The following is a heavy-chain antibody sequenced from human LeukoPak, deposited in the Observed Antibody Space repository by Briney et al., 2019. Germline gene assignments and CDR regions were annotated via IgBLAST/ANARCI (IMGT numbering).Heavy chain of an antibody. Sequence: GGSLRLSCAASGLTVTNAWMNWVRQAPGKGLEWVGRIASKTDGGTTDYADSVKGRFTISRDNSKNTLYLQMNSLRAEDTAVYYCARTPPYSSSWYGGYFDYWGQGTLVTVSS. D-gene: IGHD6-13*01. CDR2: IASKTDGGTT. CDR1: GLTVTNAW. V-gene: IGHV3-15*04. CDR3: ARTPPYSSSWYGGYFDY. J-gene: IGHJ4*02.